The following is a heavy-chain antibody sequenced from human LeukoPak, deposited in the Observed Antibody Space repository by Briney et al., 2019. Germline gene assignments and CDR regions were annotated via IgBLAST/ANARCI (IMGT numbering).Heavy chain of an antibody. D-gene: IGHD1-26*01. J-gene: IGHJ4*02. CDR3: SGGSYGLGY. CDR2: ISYDGSNK. Sequence: GGSLRLSCAASGFTFSSYAMHWVRQAPGKGLEWVAVISYDGSNKYYADSVKGRFTISRDNSKNTLYLQMNSLRAEDTAVYYGSGGSYGLGYWGQGTLVTVSS. CDR1: GFTFSSYA. V-gene: IGHV3-30-3*01.